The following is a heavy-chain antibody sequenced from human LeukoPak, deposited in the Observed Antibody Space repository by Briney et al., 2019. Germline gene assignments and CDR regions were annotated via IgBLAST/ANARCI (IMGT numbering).Heavy chain of an antibody. CDR3: ARVGAGYGGKEVHDY. CDR1: GYTFTGYY. J-gene: IGHJ4*02. V-gene: IGHV1-2*02. D-gene: IGHD4-23*01. CDR2: INPNSGGT. Sequence: ASVKVSCKASGYTFTGYYMHWVRQAPGQGLEWMGWINPNSGGTNYAQKFQGRVTMTRDTSISTAYMELSRLRSDDTAVYYCARVGAGYGGKEVHDYWGQGTLVTVSS.